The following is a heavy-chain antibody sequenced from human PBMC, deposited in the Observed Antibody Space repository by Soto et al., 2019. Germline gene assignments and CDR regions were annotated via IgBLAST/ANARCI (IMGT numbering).Heavy chain of an antibody. V-gene: IGHV3-21*01. CDR1: GFTFSSYS. CDR2: ISSSSSYI. Sequence: GGSLRLSCAASGFTFSSYSMNWVRQAPGKGLEWVSSISSSSSYIYYADSVKGRFTISRDNAKNSLYLQMNSLRAEDTAVYYCARDRYSSSWYQGYYYYGMDVWGQGTTVTVSS. D-gene: IGHD6-13*01. J-gene: IGHJ6*02. CDR3: ARDRYSSSWYQGYYYYGMDV.